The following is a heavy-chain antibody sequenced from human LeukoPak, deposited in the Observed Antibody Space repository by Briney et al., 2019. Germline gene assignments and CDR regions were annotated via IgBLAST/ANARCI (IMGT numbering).Heavy chain of an antibody. CDR2: ISSSSYI. V-gene: IGHV3-21*04. Sequence: GGSLRLSCAASGFTFSSYSMNWVRQAPGKGLEWVSSISSSSYIYYADSVKGRFTISRDNSKNTLYLQMNSLRAEDTAVYYCASAYYGSGSYYPTFDYWGQGALVTVSS. CDR1: GFTFSSYS. CDR3: ASAYYGSGSYYPTFDY. J-gene: IGHJ4*02. D-gene: IGHD3-10*01.